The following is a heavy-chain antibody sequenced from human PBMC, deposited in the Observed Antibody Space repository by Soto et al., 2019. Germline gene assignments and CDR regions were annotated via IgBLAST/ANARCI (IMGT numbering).Heavy chain of an antibody. Sequence: SETLSLTCSVSGGSISTYYWGWIRQPPGKGLEWIGYIFYNGKTNYNPSLESRVSISVDTSKKQFSLRVSSVTAADTAVYYCARHFPIGNTWNYFDYWGQGTLVTVSS. CDR1: GGSISTYY. CDR2: IFYNGKT. CDR3: ARHFPIGNTWNYFDY. J-gene: IGHJ4*02. D-gene: IGHD1-1*01. V-gene: IGHV4-59*01.